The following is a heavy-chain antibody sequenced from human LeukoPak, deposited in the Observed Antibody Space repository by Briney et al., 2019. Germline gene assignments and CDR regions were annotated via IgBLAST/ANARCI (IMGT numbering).Heavy chain of an antibody. D-gene: IGHD3-9*01. CDR1: GFTFSRYW. V-gene: IGHV3-7*01. Sequence: GGSLRLSCTASGFTFSRYWMSWVRQAPGEGLEWVANIKHDGDEKYFADSVKGRFTMSRDNSKNSLFLQMNSLRVEDTAVYYCARANGQPRYNLLTGDYTGVDAFDIWGQGTMVTVSS. J-gene: IGHJ3*02. CDR2: IKHDGDEK. CDR3: ARANGQPRYNLLTGDYTGVDAFDI.